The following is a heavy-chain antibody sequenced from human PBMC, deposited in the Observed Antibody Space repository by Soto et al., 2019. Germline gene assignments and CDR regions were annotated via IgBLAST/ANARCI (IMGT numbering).Heavy chain of an antibody. V-gene: IGHV4-31*03. D-gene: IGHD3-10*01. CDR1: GGSINSGGCF. CDR2: IYYRGST. Sequence: SETLSLTCTVSGGSINSGGCFWSWIRQLPGKGLEWIGHIYYRGSTNYNPSLKSRVSISVATSKNQFSLKLTSVTAADTAVYYCARVVWFGESPYHFDHCGQGTLVTVSS. J-gene: IGHJ4*02. CDR3: ARVVWFGESPYHFDH.